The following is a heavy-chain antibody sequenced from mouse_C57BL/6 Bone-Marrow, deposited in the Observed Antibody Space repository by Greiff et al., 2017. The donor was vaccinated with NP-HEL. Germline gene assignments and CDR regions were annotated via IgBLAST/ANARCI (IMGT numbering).Heavy chain of an antibody. Sequence: QVQLQQSGAELARPGASVKLSCKASGYTFTSYGISWVKQRTGQGLEWIGEIYPRSGNTYYNEKFKGKATLTADKSSSTAYMELRSLTSEDSAVYFCARGGIDGNYVGSMDYWGQGTSVTVSS. J-gene: IGHJ4*01. D-gene: IGHD2-1*01. V-gene: IGHV1-81*01. CDR1: GYTFTSYG. CDR2: IYPRSGNT. CDR3: ARGGIDGNYVGSMDY.